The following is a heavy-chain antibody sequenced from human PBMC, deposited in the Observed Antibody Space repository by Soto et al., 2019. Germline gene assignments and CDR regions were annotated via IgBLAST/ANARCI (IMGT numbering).Heavy chain of an antibody. CDR3: AHRPSYCSGGSCYSGFDY. J-gene: IGHJ4*02. CDR1: GFSLSTSGVG. CDR2: IYWDDDK. Sequence: QITLKESGPTLVKPTQTLTLTCTFSGFSLSTSGVGVGWLRQPPGKALEWLALIYWDDDKRYSPSLKSRLTITKDTSKNQVVRTMTNMDPVDTATYYCAHRPSYCSGGSCYSGFDYWGQGTLVTVSS. D-gene: IGHD2-15*01. V-gene: IGHV2-5*02.